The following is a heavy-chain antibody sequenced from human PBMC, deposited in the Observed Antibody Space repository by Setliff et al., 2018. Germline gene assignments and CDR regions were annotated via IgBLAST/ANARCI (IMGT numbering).Heavy chain of an antibody. CDR2: FDPEDGET. V-gene: IGHV1-24*01. CDR3: ATNSGGNTIDAFDI. J-gene: IGHJ3*02. D-gene: IGHD2-15*01. Sequence: PAASVKVSCKVSGYTLTELSMHWVRQAPGKGLEWMGGFDPEDGETIYAQKFQGRVTMTEDTSTDTAYMELSSLRSEDTAVYYCATNSGGNTIDAFDIWGQGTMVTVSS. CDR1: GYTLTELS.